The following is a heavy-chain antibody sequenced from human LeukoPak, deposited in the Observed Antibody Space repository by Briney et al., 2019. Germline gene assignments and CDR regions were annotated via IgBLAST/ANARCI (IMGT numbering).Heavy chain of an antibody. CDR1: GGSFSGYY. CDR2: INHSGST. CDR3: ARGLGLAGRFFNWFDP. J-gene: IGHJ5*02. V-gene: IGHV4-34*01. Sequence: SETLSLTCAVYGGSFSGYYWSWIRQPPGKGLEWIGEINHSGSTNYNPSLKSRVTISVDTSKDQFSLKLSSVTAADTAVYYCARGLGLAGRFFNWFDPWDQGTLVTVSS. D-gene: IGHD3-10*01.